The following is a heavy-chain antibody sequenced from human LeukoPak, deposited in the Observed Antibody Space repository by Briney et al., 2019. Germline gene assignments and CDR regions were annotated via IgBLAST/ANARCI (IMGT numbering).Heavy chain of an antibody. CDR3: ARESPCSSSWCYYWYFDL. CDR2: ISASGGST. D-gene: IGHD6-13*01. J-gene: IGHJ2*01. Sequence: PGGTLRLSCAASGFTFSSYGMSWVRQSPGKGLEWVSGISASGGSTYYADSVKGRFTISRDNAKNSLYLQMNSQRAEDTAVYYCARESPCSSSWCYYWYFDLWGRGTLVTVSS. CDR1: GFTFSSYG. V-gene: IGHV3-23*01.